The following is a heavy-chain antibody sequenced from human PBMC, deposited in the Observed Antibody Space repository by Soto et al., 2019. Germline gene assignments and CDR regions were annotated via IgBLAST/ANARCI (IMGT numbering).Heavy chain of an antibody. CDR3: ARAGCTGADCYSWPFNYGVDV. CDR1: GFTFNTYG. J-gene: IGHJ6*02. CDR2: IWYDGSNK. D-gene: IGHD2-15*01. Sequence: QVQLVESGGGVVQPGGSLRLSCTTSGFTFNTYGMHWVRQAPGKGLEWVAIIWYDGSNKYYADSVKGRFTISRDNSKNPLPLTMTSLSAEYTSMYYCARAGCTGADCYSWPFNYGVDVWGQGPRVPVSS. V-gene: IGHV3-33*08.